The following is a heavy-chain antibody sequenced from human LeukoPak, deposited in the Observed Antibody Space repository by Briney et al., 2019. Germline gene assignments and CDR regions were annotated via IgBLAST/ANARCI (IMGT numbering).Heavy chain of an antibody. Sequence: SQTLSLTCTVSGGSISSGGYYWSWIRQPPGKGLEWIGYVYHSGSTYYNPSLKSRVTISVDTSKNQFSLKLSSVTAADTAVYYCARAPIVVVTSRYFDLWGRGTLVTVSS. D-gene: IGHD2-21*02. CDR1: GGSISSGGYY. V-gene: IGHV4-30-2*01. CDR3: ARAPIVVVTSRYFDL. CDR2: VYHSGST. J-gene: IGHJ2*01.